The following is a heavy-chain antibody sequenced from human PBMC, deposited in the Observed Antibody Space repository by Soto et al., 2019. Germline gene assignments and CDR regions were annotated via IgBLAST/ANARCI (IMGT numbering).Heavy chain of an antibody. CDR2: ISGSGGST. V-gene: IGHV3-23*01. J-gene: IGHJ6*03. D-gene: IGHD5-18*01. CDR1: GFTFSSYA. Sequence: GGSLRLSCAASGFTFSSYAMSWVRQAPGKGLEWVSAISGSGGSTYYADSVKGRFTISRDNSKNTLYLQMNSLRAEDTAVYYCAKAPQLWDYYYYYMDVWGKGTTVTVSS. CDR3: AKAPQLWDYYYYYMDV.